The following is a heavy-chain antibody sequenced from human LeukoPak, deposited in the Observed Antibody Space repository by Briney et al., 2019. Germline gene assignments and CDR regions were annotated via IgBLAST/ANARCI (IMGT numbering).Heavy chain of an antibody. V-gene: IGHV4-4*02. J-gene: IGHJ4*02. CDR2: IYHSGST. Sequence: SETLSLTCAVSGGSISSSNWWSWVRQPPGKGLEWIGEIYHSGSTNYNLSLKSRVTISVDKSKNQFSLKLSSVTAADTAVYYCAGRGNYGSGSEFDYWGQGTLVTVSS. D-gene: IGHD3-10*01. CDR3: AGRGNYGSGSEFDY. CDR1: GGSISSSNW.